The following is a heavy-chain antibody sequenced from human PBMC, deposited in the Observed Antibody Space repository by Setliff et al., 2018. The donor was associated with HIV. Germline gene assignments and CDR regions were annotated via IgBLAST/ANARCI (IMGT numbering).Heavy chain of an antibody. D-gene: IGHD1-26*01. CDR1: GYTFNAFY. CDR3: AREPPRRRGTVAEDY. J-gene: IGHJ4*02. CDR2: IDPSGSIT. V-gene: IGHV1-46*02. Sequence: ASVKVSCKTSGYTFNAFYIYWVRQAPGQGLEWMGMIDPSGSITNYAQKFQGRLTLTRDTSMSTVYMELNSLKSEDTAIYYCAREPPRRRGTVAEDYWGQGTLVTVSS.